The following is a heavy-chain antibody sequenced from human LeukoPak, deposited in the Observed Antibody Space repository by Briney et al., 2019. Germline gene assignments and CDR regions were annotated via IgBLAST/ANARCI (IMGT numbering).Heavy chain of an antibody. Sequence: GASVKVSCKASGGTFSSYAISWVRQAPGQGLEWMGGIIPIFGTAIYAQKFQGRVTMTEDTSTDTAYMELSSLRSEDTAVYYCATDREAAAGTWRKNYFDYWGQGTLVTVSS. CDR3: ATDREAAAGTWRKNYFDY. V-gene: IGHV1-69*06. D-gene: IGHD6-13*01. CDR2: IIPIFGTA. J-gene: IGHJ4*02. CDR1: GGTFSSYA.